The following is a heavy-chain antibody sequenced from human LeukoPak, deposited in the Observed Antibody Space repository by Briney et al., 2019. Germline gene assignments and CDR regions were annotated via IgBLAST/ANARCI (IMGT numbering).Heavy chain of an antibody. Sequence: PGVSLRLSCAASGFTFDDYGMSWVRPAPGKGLEWVSGINWNGGSTGYADSVKGRLTISRDNAKNSLYLHMISLIAEDTSFYYCARAFWAGDAFDISGEGAM. CDR1: GFTFDDYG. CDR3: ARAFWAGDAFDI. CDR2: INWNGGST. D-gene: IGHD3-3*01. V-gene: IGHV3-20*04. J-gene: IGHJ3*02.